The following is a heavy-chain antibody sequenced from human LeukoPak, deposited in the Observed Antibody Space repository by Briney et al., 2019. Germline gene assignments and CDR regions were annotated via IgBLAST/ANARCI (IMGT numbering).Heavy chain of an antibody. CDR3: ARDRCSSTSCYIYYYYYGMDV. CDR1: GFTFSSYS. CDR2: ISSSSSYI. Sequence: GGSLRLSCAASGFTFSSYSMNWVRQAPGKGLEWVSSISSSSSYIYYADSVKGRLTISRDNAKNSLYLQMNSLRAEDTAVYYCARDRCSSTSCYIYYYYYGMDVWGQGTTVTVSS. V-gene: IGHV3-21*01. J-gene: IGHJ6*02. D-gene: IGHD2-2*02.